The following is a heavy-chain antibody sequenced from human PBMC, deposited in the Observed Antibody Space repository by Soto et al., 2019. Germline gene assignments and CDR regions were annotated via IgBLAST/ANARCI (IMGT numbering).Heavy chain of an antibody. V-gene: IGHV4-4*07. CDR1: GGSISSYY. CDR2: IYTSGST. D-gene: IGHD3-3*01. CDR3: ARDFWSGYYEDWFDP. J-gene: IGHJ5*02. Sequence: SETLSLTCTVSGGSISSYYWSWIRQPAGKGLEWIGRIYTSGSTNYNPSLKSRVTMSVDTSKNQFSLKLSSVTAADTAVYYCARDFWSGYYEDWFDPRGQGTLVTVSS.